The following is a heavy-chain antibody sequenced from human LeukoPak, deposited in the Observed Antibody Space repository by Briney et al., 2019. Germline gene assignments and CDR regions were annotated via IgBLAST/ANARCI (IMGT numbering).Heavy chain of an antibody. CDR1: GFTFSSYA. Sequence: GGSLRLSCAASGFTFSSYAMSWVRQAPGKGLERVSGISGSGGSTYYADSVEGRFTIFRDNSKNTLYLQMNSLRAEDTAVYHCANGWSPDYWGRGTLVTVSS. V-gene: IGHV3-23*01. CDR2: ISGSGGST. J-gene: IGHJ4*02. D-gene: IGHD2-15*01. CDR3: ANGWSPDY.